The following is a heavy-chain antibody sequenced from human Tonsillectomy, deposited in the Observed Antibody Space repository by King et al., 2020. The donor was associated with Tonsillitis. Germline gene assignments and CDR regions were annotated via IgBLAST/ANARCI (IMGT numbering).Heavy chain of an antibody. J-gene: IGHJ4*02. CDR2: IYYSGST. D-gene: IGHD3-22*01. V-gene: IGHV4-39*07. CDR3: VSPSYYDSSGIPGSVDY. Sequence: QLQESGPGLVKPSETLSLTCTVSGGSISSSDYYWGWIRQPPGKGLEWIGNIYYSGSTYYNPSLKSRVTISVDTSKNQFSLKLSSVTAADTAVYYCVSPSYYDSSGIPGSVDYWGQGSLVTVSS. CDR1: GGSISSSDYY.